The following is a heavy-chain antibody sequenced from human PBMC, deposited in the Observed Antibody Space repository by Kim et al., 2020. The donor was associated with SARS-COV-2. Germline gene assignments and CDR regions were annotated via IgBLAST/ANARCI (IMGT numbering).Heavy chain of an antibody. Sequence: GGSLRLSCAASGFTFSSYGMHWVRQAPGKGLEWVAVIWYDGSNKYYADSVKGRFTISRDNSKNTLYLQMNSLRAEDTAVYYCARGPPKKSVANWFDPWGQGTLVTVSS. CDR2: IWYDGSNK. V-gene: IGHV3-33*01. J-gene: IGHJ5*02. CDR1: GFTFSSYG. CDR3: ARGPPKKSVANWFDP.